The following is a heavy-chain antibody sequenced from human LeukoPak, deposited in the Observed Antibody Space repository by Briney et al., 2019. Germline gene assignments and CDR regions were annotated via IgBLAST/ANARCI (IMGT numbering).Heavy chain of an antibody. J-gene: IGHJ6*02. V-gene: IGHV4-4*07. CDR1: GGSLSSYY. D-gene: IGHD3-9*01. CDR2: VYPSGST. Sequence: SETLSLTCTVSGGSLSSYYWNWIRQPPEKGLEWIARVYPSGSTNYTPSLKSRVTMSVDTSKNQFSLKLSCVTAADTAVYYCARGRNDILTGFPYYYGMDVWGQGTTVTVSS. CDR3: ARGRNDILTGFPYYYGMDV.